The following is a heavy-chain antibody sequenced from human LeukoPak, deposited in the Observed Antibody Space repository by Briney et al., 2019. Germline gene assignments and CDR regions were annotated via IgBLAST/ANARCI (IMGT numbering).Heavy chain of an antibody. V-gene: IGHV4-34*01. CDR2: INHSGST. D-gene: IGHD3-22*01. CDR1: GGSFSGYY. J-gene: IGHJ4*02. Sequence: SETLSLTCAVYGGSFSGYYWSWIRQPPGKGLEWIGEINHSGSTNYNPSLKSRVTISVDTSKNQFSLKLSSVTAADTAVYYCARSNVPFYFDTSGYYFFDSWGQGTLVTVSS. CDR3: ARSNVPFYFDTSGYYFFDS.